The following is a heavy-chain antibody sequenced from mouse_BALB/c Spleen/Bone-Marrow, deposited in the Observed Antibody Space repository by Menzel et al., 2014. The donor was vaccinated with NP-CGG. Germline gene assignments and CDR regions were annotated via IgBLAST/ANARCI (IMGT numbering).Heavy chain of an antibody. V-gene: IGHV5-6-3*01. J-gene: IGHJ2*01. CDR1: GFTFSSYG. D-gene: IGHD1-1*01. CDR2: INNNDGNT. Sequence: EVQLQQSGGGLVQPGGSLKLSCAASGFTFSSYGMSWVRQTPDKRLELVATINNNDGNTYYPDSVKGRFTISRDNAKNTLYLQMSSLKSEDTAMYYCARGNYGSRFDYWGQGTTLTVSS. CDR3: ARGNYGSRFDY.